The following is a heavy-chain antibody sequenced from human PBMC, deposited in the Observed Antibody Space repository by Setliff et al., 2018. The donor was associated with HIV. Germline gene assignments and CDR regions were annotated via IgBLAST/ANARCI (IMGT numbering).Heavy chain of an antibody. CDR3: ARGDGYRGNDAYYDTGLDV. V-gene: IGHV4-59*11. Sequence: SETLSLTCTVSGGSISSHYWSWIRQPPGKGLEWIGYIYYSGSTNYNPSLKSRVTISVDTSKNQFSLKLSSVTAADTAVYYCARGDGYRGNDAYYDTGLDVWGQGITVTVSS. J-gene: IGHJ6*02. D-gene: IGHD5-12*01. CDR2: IYYSGST. CDR1: GGSISSHY.